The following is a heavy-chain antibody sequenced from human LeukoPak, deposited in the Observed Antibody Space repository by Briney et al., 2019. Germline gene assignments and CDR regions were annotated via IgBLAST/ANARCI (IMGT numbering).Heavy chain of an antibody. CDR3: AMGDSVVVVARY. V-gene: IGHV3-30*02. CDR2: IRYDGSNK. CDR1: GFTFSSYG. Sequence: PGGSLRLSCAASGFTFSSYGMHWLRQAPGQGLEWVAFIRYDGSNKYYADSVKGRFTISRDNSKNTLYLQMNSLRAEDAAVYYCAMGDSVVVVARYWGQGTLVTVSS. D-gene: IGHD2-15*01. J-gene: IGHJ4*02.